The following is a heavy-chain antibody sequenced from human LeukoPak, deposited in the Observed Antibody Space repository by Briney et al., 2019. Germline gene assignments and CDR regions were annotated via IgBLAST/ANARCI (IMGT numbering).Heavy chain of an antibody. V-gene: IGHV3-11*01. D-gene: IGHD3-10*01. J-gene: IGHJ4*02. Sequence: GGSLRLSCAASGFSSSDYYMSWIRQAPGKGLEWVSYISSSGSMTYYADSVKGRFTISRDNAKNSLYLQMNSLRAEDTAVYYCARDSWFGVDWGQGTLVTVSS. CDR2: ISSSGSMT. CDR1: GFSSSDYY. CDR3: ARDSWFGVD.